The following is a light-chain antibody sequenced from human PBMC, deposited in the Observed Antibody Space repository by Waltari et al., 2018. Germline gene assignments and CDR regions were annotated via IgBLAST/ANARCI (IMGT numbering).Light chain of an antibody. CDR1: QSVSSSY. Sequence: ETVLTQSPGTLSLSPGERATLSCGASQSVSSSYLAWYQQKPGQAPRRLIYGTSTRATGIPDRFSGSGSGTDFTLTISRLEPEDFAMYYCQQYGSSYTFGQGTKLEIK. CDR3: QQYGSSYT. J-gene: IGKJ2*01. V-gene: IGKV3-20*01. CDR2: GTS.